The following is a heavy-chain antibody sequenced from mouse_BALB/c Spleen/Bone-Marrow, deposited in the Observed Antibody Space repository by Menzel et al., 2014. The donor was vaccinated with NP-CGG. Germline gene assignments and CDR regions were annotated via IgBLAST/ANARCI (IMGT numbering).Heavy chain of an antibody. V-gene: IGHV1S56*01. CDR3: AGWGYNISPYALDY. CDR2: IYPGDGST. Sequence: VQLQQSGPEVVKPGALVKISCKASGYTFTSYDINWVKQRPGQGLEWIGWIYPGDGSTKYNEKFRGKATLTADKSSSTAYMQLSSLTFENPAVYFCAGWGYNISPYALDYWGQGTSVTVSS. J-gene: IGHJ4*01. CDR1: GYTFTSYD. D-gene: IGHD3-1*01.